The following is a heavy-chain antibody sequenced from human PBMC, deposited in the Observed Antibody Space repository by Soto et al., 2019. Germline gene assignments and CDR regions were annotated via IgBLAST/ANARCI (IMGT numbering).Heavy chain of an antibody. CDR2: IYYSGST. V-gene: IGHV4-31*03. CDR3: AKGIWNTDPDYYYGMDV. CDR1: GGSISSGGYY. J-gene: IGHJ6*02. Sequence: SLTCTVSGGSISSGGYYWSWIRQHPGKGLEWIGYIYYSGSTYYNPSLKSRVTISVDTSKNQFSLKLSSVTAADTALYYCAKGIWNTDPDYYYGMDVWGQGTTVTVSS. D-gene: IGHD1-1*01.